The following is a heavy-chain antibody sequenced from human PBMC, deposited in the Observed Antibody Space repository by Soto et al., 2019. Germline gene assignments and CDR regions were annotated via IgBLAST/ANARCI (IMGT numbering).Heavy chain of an antibody. CDR3: STDIGIYGLDI. D-gene: IGHD1-26*01. Sequence: EVPLVESGGGFVQPGGSLRLSCVASRFSFTNAWMSWVRQAPGKGPEWGGRIKSKTDGGTADYAAPVKGRFTISRDESQNTLYLHMDSLKTENTALYHCSTDIGIYGLDIWGQGTTVTVSS. V-gene: IGHV3-15*01. CDR2: IKSKTDGGTA. CDR1: RFSFTNAW. J-gene: IGHJ6*02.